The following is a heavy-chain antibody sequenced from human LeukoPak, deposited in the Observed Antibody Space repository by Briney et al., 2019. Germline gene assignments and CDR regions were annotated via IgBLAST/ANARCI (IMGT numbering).Heavy chain of an antibody. CDR1: GFTFDDYA. CDR3: AKASGYDNNENDAFDI. V-gene: IGHV3-9*01. D-gene: IGHD3-22*01. J-gene: IGHJ3*02. Sequence: PGGFLRLSCAASGFTFDDYAMHWVRQAPGKGLEWVSGISWNSGSIVYADSVKGRFTTSRDNAKNSLSLQMNSLRPEDTALYYCAKASGYDNNENDAFDIWGQGTMVTVSS. CDR2: ISWNSGSI.